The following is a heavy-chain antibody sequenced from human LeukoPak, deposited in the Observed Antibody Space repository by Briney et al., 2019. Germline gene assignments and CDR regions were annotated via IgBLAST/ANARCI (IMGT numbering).Heavy chain of an antibody. CDR3: ARGYYYDSSGYYTPVYYFDY. CDR2: IIPIFGRA. CDR1: GGTFSSYA. D-gene: IGHD3-22*01. Sequence: SVKVSCKASGGTFSSYAISWVRQAPGHGLEWMGRIIPIFGRANYAQKFQGRVTITTDESTSTAYMELSSLRSEDTAVYYCARGYYYDSSGYYTPVYYFDYWGQGTLVTVSS. J-gene: IGHJ4*02. V-gene: IGHV1-69*05.